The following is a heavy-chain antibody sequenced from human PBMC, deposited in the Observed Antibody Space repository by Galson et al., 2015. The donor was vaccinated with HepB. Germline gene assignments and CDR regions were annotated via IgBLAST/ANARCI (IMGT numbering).Heavy chain of an antibody. CDR2: ISSSSDYI. V-gene: IGHV3-21*01. CDR3: ARDGYYDFWSGYSSNFDY. D-gene: IGHD3-3*01. CDR1: GFTFSSYS. Sequence: SLRLSCAASGFTFSSYSMNWVRQAPGKGLEWVSSISSSSDYIYYADSVKGRFTISRGNAKTSLYLQMNSLRAEDTAVYYCARDGYYDFWSGYSSNFDYWGQGTLVTVSS. J-gene: IGHJ4*02.